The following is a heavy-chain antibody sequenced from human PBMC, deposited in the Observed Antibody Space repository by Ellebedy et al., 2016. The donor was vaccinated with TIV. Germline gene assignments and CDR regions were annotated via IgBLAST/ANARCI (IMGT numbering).Heavy chain of an antibody. CDR2: IYYSGST. CDR3: ARAPVGAIFDY. J-gene: IGHJ4*02. V-gene: IGHV4-31*03. D-gene: IGHD1-26*01. CDR1: GGSISSGGYY. Sequence: SETLSLXXTVSGGSISSGGYYWSWIRQHPGKGLEWIGYIYYSGSTYYNPSLKSRVTISVDTSKNQFSLKLSSVTAADTAVYYCARAPVGAIFDYWGQGTLVTVSS.